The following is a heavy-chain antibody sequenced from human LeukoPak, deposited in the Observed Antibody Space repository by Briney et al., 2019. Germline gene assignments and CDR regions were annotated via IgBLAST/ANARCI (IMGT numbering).Heavy chain of an antibody. CDR2: IIPIFGTA. Sequence: SVKVSCKASGGTFSSYAISWVRQAPGQGLEWMGGIIPIFGTANYAQKFQGRVTITADESTSTAHMELSSLRSEDTAVYYCARERYSSSWYSDYWGQGTLVTVSS. CDR3: ARERYSSSWYSDY. V-gene: IGHV1-69*13. D-gene: IGHD6-13*01. CDR1: GGTFSSYA. J-gene: IGHJ4*02.